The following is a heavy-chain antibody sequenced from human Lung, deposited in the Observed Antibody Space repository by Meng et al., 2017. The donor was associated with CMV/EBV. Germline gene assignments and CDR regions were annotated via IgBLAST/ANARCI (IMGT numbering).Heavy chain of an antibody. CDR2: INAYNGDT. CDR1: GYTLTTFG. Sequence: QVQLVQSGSEVKKPVAAVEVSCKASGYTLTTFGINWVRQAPRQGLEWMGWINAYNGDTNYAQTLQGRVTMTTDTSTSTAYMELRSLRSDDMAVYYCARVEVGITSGDYWGQGTLVTVSS. D-gene: IGHD1-26*01. CDR3: ARVEVGITSGDY. J-gene: IGHJ4*02. V-gene: IGHV1-18*03.